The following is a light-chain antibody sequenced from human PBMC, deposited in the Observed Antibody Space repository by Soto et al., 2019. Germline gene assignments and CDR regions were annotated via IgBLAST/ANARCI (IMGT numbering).Light chain of an antibody. Sequence: QSVLTQPPSASGSPGQSVAISCTGTSSNVGGYNYVSWYQQHPGKAPKLLIYEVNKRPSGVPDRFSGSKSGNTASLTVSGLQADDEADYYCSSYGGSNVFGTGTRSPS. CDR1: SSNVGGYNY. J-gene: IGLJ1*01. CDR2: EVN. V-gene: IGLV2-8*01. CDR3: SSYGGSNV.